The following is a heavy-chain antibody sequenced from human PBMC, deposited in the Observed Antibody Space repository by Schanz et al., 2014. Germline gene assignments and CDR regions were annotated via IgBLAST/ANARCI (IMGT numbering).Heavy chain of an antibody. Sequence: EVHLLESGGGLVEPGGSLRLSCATSGFSLDIFAVSWVRQAPGKGLEWVSGFDAHDGRAYYADSAKGRFTISRDNSKNTVYIQMNSLRAEDTAVYYCARGGPAYYFDDWGQGTLVTVSS. V-gene: IGHV3-23*01. CDR1: GFSLDIFA. J-gene: IGHJ4*02. CDR3: ARGGPAYYFDD. CDR2: FDAHDGRA.